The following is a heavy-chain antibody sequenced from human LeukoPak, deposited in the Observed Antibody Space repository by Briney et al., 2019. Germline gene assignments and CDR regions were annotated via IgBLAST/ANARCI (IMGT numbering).Heavy chain of an antibody. V-gene: IGHV4-34*01. CDR3: ACYYCSGGSCYRGTNWFDP. Sequence: SETLSLTCAVYGGSFSGYYWSWIRQPPGKGLEWIGEVNHSGSTNYNPSLKSRVTISVDTSKNQFSLKLSSVTAADTAVYYCACYYCSGGSCYRGTNWFDPWGQGTLVTVSP. D-gene: IGHD2-15*01. J-gene: IGHJ5*02. CDR2: VNHSGST. CDR1: GGSFSGYY.